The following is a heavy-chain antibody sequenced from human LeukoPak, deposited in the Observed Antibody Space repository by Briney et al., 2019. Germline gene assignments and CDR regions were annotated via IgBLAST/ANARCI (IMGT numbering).Heavy chain of an antibody. CDR3: ARDRGSRYGDTNWFDP. CDR2: IYYSGST. V-gene: IGHV4-31*03. D-gene: IGHD4-17*01. Sequence: PSETLSLTCTVSGGSISSGGYYWSWIRQHPGKGLEWIGYIYYSGSTYYNPSLKSRVTISVDTSKNQFSLKLSSVTAADTAVYYCARDRGSRYGDTNWFDPWGQGILVTVSS. J-gene: IGHJ5*02. CDR1: GGSISSGGYY.